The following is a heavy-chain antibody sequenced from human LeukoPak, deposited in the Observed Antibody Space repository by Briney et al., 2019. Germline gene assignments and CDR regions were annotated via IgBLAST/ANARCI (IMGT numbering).Heavy chain of an antibody. V-gene: IGHV3-7*03. CDR2: IKQDGSEK. CDR3: AKGSEYYFASGSYYKGSSFDF. Sequence: GGSLRLSCAASGFTFSSYWMSWVRQAPGKGLEWVANIKQDGSEKYYVDSVKGRFTISRDNAKNSLYVQMNSLRAEDTALYYCAKGSEYYFASGSYYKGSSFDFWGQGTLVTVSS. CDR1: GFTFSSYW. D-gene: IGHD3-10*01. J-gene: IGHJ4*02.